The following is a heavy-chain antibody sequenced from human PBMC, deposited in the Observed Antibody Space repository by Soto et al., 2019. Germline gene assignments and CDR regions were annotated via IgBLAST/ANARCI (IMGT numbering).Heavy chain of an antibody. Sequence: QVQLVESGGGVVQPGRSLRLSCAASGFTFSSYGMHWVRQAPGKGLEWVAVTWYDGTNKYYADSVKGRFTISRDNSKNTLYLQMNSLRAEYTAVYYCARGSSSWSPYFDYWGQGTLVTVSS. CDR1: GFTFSSYG. J-gene: IGHJ4*02. CDR3: ARGSSSWSPYFDY. V-gene: IGHV3-33*01. CDR2: TWYDGTNK. D-gene: IGHD6-13*01.